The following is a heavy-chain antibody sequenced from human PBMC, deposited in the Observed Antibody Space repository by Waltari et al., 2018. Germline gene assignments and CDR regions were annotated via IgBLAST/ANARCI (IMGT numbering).Heavy chain of an antibody. CDR2: ISSSGSNT. CDR1: GFTFNTYP. J-gene: IGHJ4*02. D-gene: IGHD3-10*01. Sequence: EVQLLESGGGLVQPGGSLRLSCAPSGFTFNTYPMGWVRQAPGEGLEWVSSISSSGSNTFYADSVKGRFTISRDNSKNTLYLQMNSLRAEDAAVYYCAKVYDERPYYHYFDYWGQGTLVTVSS. CDR3: AKVYDERPYYHYFDY. V-gene: IGHV3-23*01.